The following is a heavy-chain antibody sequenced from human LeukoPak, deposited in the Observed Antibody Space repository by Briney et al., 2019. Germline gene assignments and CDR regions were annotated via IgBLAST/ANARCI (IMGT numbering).Heavy chain of an antibody. Sequence: PGGSLRLSCAASGFTFSDYWMSWVRQAPGKGLEWVANIKQDGSAQYYVESVKGRFTIARDNAKNSLYLQMNSLRAEDTALYYCARDRGYDGFDIWGQGTTVTVSP. J-gene: IGHJ3*02. D-gene: IGHD3-22*01. CDR2: IKQDGSAQ. V-gene: IGHV3-7*01. CDR1: GFTFSDYW. CDR3: ARDRGYDGFDI.